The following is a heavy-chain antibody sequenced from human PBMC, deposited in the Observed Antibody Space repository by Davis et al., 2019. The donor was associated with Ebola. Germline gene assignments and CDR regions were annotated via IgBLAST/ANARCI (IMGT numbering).Heavy chain of an antibody. CDR3: ARVYFDWLFVY. CDR2: INSDGSST. Sequence: GESLKISCAAPGFTFSSYWMHWVRQAPGKGLVWVSRINSDGSSTSYADSVKGRFTISRDNAKNTLYLQMNSLRAEDTAVYYCARVYFDWLFVYWGQGTLVTVSS. V-gene: IGHV3-74*01. CDR1: GFTFSSYW. J-gene: IGHJ4*02. D-gene: IGHD3-9*01.